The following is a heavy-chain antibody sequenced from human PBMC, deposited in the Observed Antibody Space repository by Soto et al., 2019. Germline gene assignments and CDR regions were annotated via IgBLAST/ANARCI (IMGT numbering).Heavy chain of an antibody. CDR3: ARDSGVYSGSYGY. V-gene: IGHV3-21*01. CDR2: ISSSSSYI. CDR1: GFTFSSYS. D-gene: IGHD1-26*01. Sequence: PGGPLRLSCAASGFTFSSYSMNWVRQAPGKGLEWVSSISSSSSYIYYADSVKGRFTISRDNTKNSLYLQMNSLRAEDTAVYYCARDSGVYSGSYGYWGQGTLVTVSS. J-gene: IGHJ4*02.